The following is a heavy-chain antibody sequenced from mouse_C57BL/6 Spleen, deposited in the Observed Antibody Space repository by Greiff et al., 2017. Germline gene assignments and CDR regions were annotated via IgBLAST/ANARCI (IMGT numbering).Heavy chain of an antibody. J-gene: IGHJ4*01. CDR3: TVYCSIYDAMDY. V-gene: IGHV6-3*01. CDR2: IRLKSDNYAT. Sequence: EVQLVESGGGLVQPGGSMKLSCVASGFTFSNSWMNWVRQSPEKGLEWVAQIRLKSDNYATHYAESVKGRFTISRDDSKSSVYLQMNNLRAEDTGIYYCTVYCSIYDAMDYWGQGTSVTVSS. CDR1: GFTFSNSW. D-gene: IGHD1-1*01.